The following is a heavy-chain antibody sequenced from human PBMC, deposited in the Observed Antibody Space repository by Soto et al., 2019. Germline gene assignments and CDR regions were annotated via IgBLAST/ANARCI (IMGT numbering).Heavy chain of an antibody. Sequence: QVQLVQSGAEVKKPGSSVKVSCKASGGTFSSFTISWVRQAPGQGLEWMGEIIPIFGTANYAQKFQGRVTISVDESTSTAYMELSSLRSEDTAVYYCARQVRSRYCTNGVCFNYFDYWGQGTLVTVSS. CDR3: ARQVRSRYCTNGVCFNYFDY. V-gene: IGHV1-69*01. J-gene: IGHJ4*02. D-gene: IGHD2-8*01. CDR2: IIPIFGTA. CDR1: GGTFSSFT.